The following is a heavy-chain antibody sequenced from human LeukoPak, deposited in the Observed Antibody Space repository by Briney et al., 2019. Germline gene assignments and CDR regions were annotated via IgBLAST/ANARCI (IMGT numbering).Heavy chain of an antibody. CDR2: IYTSGST. J-gene: IGHJ4*02. Sequence: PSQTLSLTCTVSGGSISSGSYYWSWIRQPAGKGLEWIGRIYTSGSTNYNPSLKSRVTITVDTSKNQFSPKLSSMTAADTAVYYCARLRFDFWSGYTHPYFDYWGQGTLVTVSS. CDR3: ARLRFDFWSGYTHPYFDY. V-gene: IGHV4-61*02. CDR1: GGSISSGSYY. D-gene: IGHD3-3*01.